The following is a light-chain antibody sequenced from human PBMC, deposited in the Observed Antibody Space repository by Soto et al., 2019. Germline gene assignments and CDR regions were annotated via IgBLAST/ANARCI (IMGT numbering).Light chain of an antibody. V-gene: IGLV1-40*01. J-gene: IGLJ3*02. Sequence: QLVLTQPPSVSGAPGQRVTISCTGSSSKIGAGYDVHWYQQLPGTAPKLLIYGNSNRPSGVPDRFSGSKSGTSASLAITGLQAEDEADYYCQSYDSSLSGSWVFGGGTKVTVL. CDR2: GNS. CDR1: SSKIGAGYD. CDR3: QSYDSSLSGSWV.